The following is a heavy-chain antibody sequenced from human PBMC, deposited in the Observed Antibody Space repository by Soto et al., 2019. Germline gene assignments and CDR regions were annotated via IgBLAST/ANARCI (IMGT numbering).Heavy chain of an antibody. D-gene: IGHD3-22*01. V-gene: IGHV4-30-4*01. J-gene: IGHJ5*02. CDR1: GGSIISHDYY. CDR3: DRTPSTYYYDSSGYYYNWFDP. CDR2: IHNSGAT. Sequence: RSLTCTVSGGSIISHDYYWTWIRQPPGKGLEWVAYIHNSGATYDNPSLKSRVTISVDTSKNQFSLKLYSVTAADTAVYYCDRTPSTYYYDSSGYYYNWFDPWGQGTLVTVSS.